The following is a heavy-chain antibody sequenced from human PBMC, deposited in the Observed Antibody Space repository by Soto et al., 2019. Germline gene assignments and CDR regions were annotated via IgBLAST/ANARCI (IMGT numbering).Heavy chain of an antibody. D-gene: IGHD1-26*01. V-gene: IGHV3-23*01. CDR3: VRDLGGSWRAFDQ. Sequence: GGSLRLSCVASGFTFSSYTMSWARQAPGKGLEWVSTVNTRGYTWYADSVKGRFTISRDNSKSTLYLQMNRLRAEDTAVFYCVRDLGGSWRAFDQWGQGTLVTVSS. J-gene: IGHJ1*01. CDR2: VNTRGYT. CDR1: GFTFSSYT.